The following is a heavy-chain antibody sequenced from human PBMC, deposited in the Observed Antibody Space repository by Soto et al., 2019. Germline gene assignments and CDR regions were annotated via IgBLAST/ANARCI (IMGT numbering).Heavy chain of an antibody. CDR3: ARGSRKEYCSSTSCPAGLNWFGP. CDR1: GYTFTSYY. V-gene: IGHV1-46*01. D-gene: IGHD2-2*01. J-gene: IGHJ5*02. CDR2: INPSGGST. Sequence: ASVKVSCKASGYTFTSYYMHWVRQAPGQGLEWMGIINPSGGSTSYAQKFQGRVTMTRDTSTSTVYMELSSLRSEDTAVYYCARGSRKEYCSSTSCPAGLNWFGPWGQGTLVTVSS.